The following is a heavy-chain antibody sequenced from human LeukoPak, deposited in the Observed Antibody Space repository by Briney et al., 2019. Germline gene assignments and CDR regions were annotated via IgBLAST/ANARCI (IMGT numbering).Heavy chain of an antibody. CDR3: TRPHSSGYSAYSWYFDL. J-gene: IGHJ2*01. CDR2: IYPGDSDT. Sequence: GESLKISCKGSGYSFANYWIGWVRQKPGKGLEWMGIIYPGDSDTRYSPSFQGQASISADKSITTAYLQWSSLKASDTAIYYCTRPHSSGYSAYSWYFDLWGRGTLVTVSS. V-gene: IGHV5-51*01. D-gene: IGHD3-22*01. CDR1: GYSFANYW.